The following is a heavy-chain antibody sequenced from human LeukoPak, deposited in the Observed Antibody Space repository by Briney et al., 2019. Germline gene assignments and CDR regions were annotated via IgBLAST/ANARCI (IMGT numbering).Heavy chain of an antibody. Sequence: GGSLRLSCAASGFTFSSYGMHWVRQAPGKGLEWVAVIWYDGSNKYYADSVKGRFTISRDNSKNTLYLQMNSLRAEDTAVYYCAREDFSSWPFDYWGQGTLVTVSS. CDR1: GFTFSSYG. D-gene: IGHD6-13*01. J-gene: IGHJ4*02. CDR3: AREDFSSWPFDY. V-gene: IGHV3-33*01. CDR2: IWYDGSNK.